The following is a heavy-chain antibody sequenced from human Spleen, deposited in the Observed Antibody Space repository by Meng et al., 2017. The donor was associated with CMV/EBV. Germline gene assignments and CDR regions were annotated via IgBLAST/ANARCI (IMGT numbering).Heavy chain of an antibody. D-gene: IGHD6-6*01. CDR1: GGSISSYY. Sequence: SETLSLTCTVSGGSISSYYWSWIRQPAGKGLEWIGRIYTSGSTNYNPSLKSRVTISADTSKNHFSLRLSSVTAADTAVYYCARDHIAARPFDYWGQGTLVTVSS. CDR2: IYTSGST. CDR3: ARDHIAARPFDY. V-gene: IGHV4-4*07. J-gene: IGHJ4*02.